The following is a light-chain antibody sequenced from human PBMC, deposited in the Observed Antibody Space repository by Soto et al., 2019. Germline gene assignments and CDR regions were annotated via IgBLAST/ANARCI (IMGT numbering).Light chain of an antibody. J-gene: IGKJ1*01. CDR1: QVISSS. CDR3: QQIDSYPRT. CDR2: AAS. Sequence: IPVTQSPSSLSASVGDRVTITCRVRQVISSSSAWYQLKPGKAPKLLISAASTLQTGVPSRFSGSGSGIDFALTISSLQPEAFATYYCQQIDSYPRTFGQGTKVEIK. V-gene: IGKV1-9*01.